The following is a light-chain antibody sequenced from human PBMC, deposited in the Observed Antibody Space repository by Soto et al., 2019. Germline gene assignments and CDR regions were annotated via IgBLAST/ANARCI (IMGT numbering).Light chain of an antibody. J-gene: IGKJ1*01. CDR1: QGISSW. CDR3: QQNYIVPPWT. V-gene: IGKV1-12*01. CDR2: AAS. Sequence: DIQMTQSPSSVSASVGDRVTITCRASQGISSWLAWYQQKPGKAPKLLIYAASTLQSGVPSRFSGSGSGTDFTLTITGLQPEDFATYYCQQNYIVPPWTFGPGTKLEIK.